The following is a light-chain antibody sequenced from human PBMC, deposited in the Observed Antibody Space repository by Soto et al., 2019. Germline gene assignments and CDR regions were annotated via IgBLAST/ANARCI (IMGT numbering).Light chain of an antibody. CDR3: QQYGSSPPHS. CDR2: GAS. Sequence: EIVLTQSPGTLSLSPGERATLSCRASQSVSSSFIAWYQHKPGQAPRLLIYGASSRATGIPDRFSGSGSGTDFTLTISRLEPEDFAVYFCQQYGSSPPHSFGMGTKVEIK. J-gene: IGKJ2*01. CDR1: QSVSSSF. V-gene: IGKV3-20*01.